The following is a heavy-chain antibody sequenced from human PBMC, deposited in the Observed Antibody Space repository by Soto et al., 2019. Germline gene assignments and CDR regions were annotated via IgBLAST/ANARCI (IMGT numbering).Heavy chain of an antibody. V-gene: IGHV5-51*01. CDR3: ATNIQHKYY. CDR2: VFPGDSRI. D-gene: IGHD2-15*01. J-gene: IGHJ4*02. CDR1: GYTFNTYW. Sequence: PGESLKISCQTSGYTFNTYWIGWVRQMPGTRLEWMGTVFPGDSRIRYSPSFQGQVTISADKSITTAYLQWSSLKASDTAMYYCATNIQHKYYWGQGSLVTVSS.